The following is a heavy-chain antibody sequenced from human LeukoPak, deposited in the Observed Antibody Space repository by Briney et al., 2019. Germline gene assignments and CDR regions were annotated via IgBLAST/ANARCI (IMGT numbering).Heavy chain of an antibody. J-gene: IGHJ4*02. CDR2: IKIDGSDK. Sequence: GGSLRLSCAASGFTFSSFWMTWVRQAPGKGLEWVATIKIDGSDKFYVDSVKGRFTISRDNTKNSLYLQMNSLRAEDTAVYYCAGFRSLGDWGKGTLVTVSS. CDR1: GFTFSSFW. V-gene: IGHV3-7*01. D-gene: IGHD3-10*01. CDR3: AGFRSLGD.